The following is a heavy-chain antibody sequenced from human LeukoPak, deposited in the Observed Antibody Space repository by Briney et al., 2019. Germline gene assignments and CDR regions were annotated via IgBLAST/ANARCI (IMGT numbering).Heavy chain of an antibody. CDR2: INHSGST. D-gene: IGHD3-10*01. CDR1: GGSFSGYY. CDR3: ARGGYYGSGSYYSESYYYYYYMDV. J-gene: IGHJ6*03. V-gene: IGHV4-34*01. Sequence: SETLSLTCAVYGGSFSGYYWSWIRQPPGKGLEWIGEINHSGSTNYNPSLKSRVTISVDTSKNKFSLKLSSVTAADTAAYYCARGGYYGSGSYYSESYYYYYYMDVWGKGTTVTVSS.